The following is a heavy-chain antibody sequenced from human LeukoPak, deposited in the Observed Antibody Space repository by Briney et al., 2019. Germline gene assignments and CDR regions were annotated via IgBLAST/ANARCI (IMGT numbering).Heavy chain of an antibody. Sequence: GGSLRLSCAPSGFTSNNYALNWFRRAPAKGLEWVAVISYDGRNKHYPDSVKGRFTISRDISTDTLWLQMDSLRTEDTAVYYCAKGPLRGTAAAIDYWGQGTLVTVSS. D-gene: IGHD2-2*01. J-gene: IGHJ4*02. CDR2: ISYDGRNK. V-gene: IGHV3-30*18. CDR3: AKGPLRGTAAAIDY. CDR1: GFTSNNYA.